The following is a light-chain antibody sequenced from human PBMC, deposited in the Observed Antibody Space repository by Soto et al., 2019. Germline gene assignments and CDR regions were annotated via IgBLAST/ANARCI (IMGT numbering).Light chain of an antibody. J-gene: IGKJ4*01. CDR2: GVS. CDR1: QSVSDNY. V-gene: IGKV3-20*01. CDR3: QQYGSAPLT. Sequence: EIVLTQSPGTLSLSPGERGTLSCRASQSVSDNYLAWYQHKPGQAPRLLIYGVSSRATGIPDRFSGSGSGTDFTLTISRLEPEDFAVYYCQQYGSAPLTFGGGTKLDIK.